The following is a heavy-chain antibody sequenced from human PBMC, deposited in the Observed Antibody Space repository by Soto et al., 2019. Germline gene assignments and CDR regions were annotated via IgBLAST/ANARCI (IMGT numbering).Heavy chain of an antibody. V-gene: IGHV3-9*01. CDR1: GFTFDDYA. D-gene: IGHD1-26*01. J-gene: IGHJ4*02. CDR2: ISYNSGTI. CDR3: AKDTSGSYLSLTDY. Sequence: EVQLVESGGGLVQPGRSLRLSCAASGFTFDDYAMHWVRQAPGKGLEWVSGISYNSGTIDYADSVKGRFTISRDNAKNSLYLQMNSLRTEDTALYYCAKDTSGSYLSLTDYWGQGTLVSVSS.